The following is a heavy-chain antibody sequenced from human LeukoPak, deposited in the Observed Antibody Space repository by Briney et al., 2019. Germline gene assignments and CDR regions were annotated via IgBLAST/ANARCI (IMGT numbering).Heavy chain of an antibody. Sequence: GGSLRLSCAASGFTFDDYAMHWVRQAPGKGLEWVSGISWNSGSIGYADSVKGRFTISRDDAKNSLYLQMNSLRAEDTALYYCAKGARCSGGSCYYFDYWGRGTLVTVSS. CDR2: ISWNSGSI. CDR3: AKGARCSGGSCYYFDY. D-gene: IGHD2-15*01. V-gene: IGHV3-9*01. CDR1: GFTFDDYA. J-gene: IGHJ4*02.